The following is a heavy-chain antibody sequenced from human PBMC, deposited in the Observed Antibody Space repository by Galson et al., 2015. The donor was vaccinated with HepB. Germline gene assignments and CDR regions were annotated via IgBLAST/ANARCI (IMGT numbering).Heavy chain of an antibody. CDR3: ARDQDPGARPLWYFDL. Sequence: SLRLSCAASGFTFNSYWMTWVRQAPGKGLEWVANIKQDGTAKYYGDSVKGRFTISRDNAKNSLSLQMNSLRAEDTAVYYCARDQDPGARPLWYFDLWGRGTLVTVSS. J-gene: IGHJ2*01. V-gene: IGHV3-7*01. CDR1: GFTFNSYW. CDR2: IKQDGTAK. D-gene: IGHD3-10*01.